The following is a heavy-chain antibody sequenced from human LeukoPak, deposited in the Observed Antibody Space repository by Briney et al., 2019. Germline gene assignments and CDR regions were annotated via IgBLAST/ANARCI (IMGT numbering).Heavy chain of an antibody. V-gene: IGHV1-69*01. CDR3: ARSGPFSRLYYYYYMDV. J-gene: IGHJ6*03. CDR2: IIPIFGTA. Sequence: SVKVSCKASGGTFSSYAISWVRQAPGQGLEWMGGIIPIFGTANYAQKFQGRVTITADESTSTAYMELSSLRSEDTAVYYCARSGPFSRLYYYYYMDVWGKGTTVTISS. CDR1: GGTFSSYA.